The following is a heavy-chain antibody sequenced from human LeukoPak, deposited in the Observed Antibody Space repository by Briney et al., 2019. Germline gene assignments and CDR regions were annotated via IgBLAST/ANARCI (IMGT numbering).Heavy chain of an antibody. CDR3: AKDIIPNYDILTGAMGK. CDR2: ISGSGDNT. J-gene: IGHJ4*02. Sequence: GGSLRLSCTASGFTVNSYAMSWVRQGPGKGLEWVSAISGSGDNTYYADSVRDRFTISRDKSKNTLYLQMNSLRAEDTALYYCAKDIIPNYDILTGAMGKWGQGTLVTVSS. V-gene: IGHV3-23*01. D-gene: IGHD3-9*01. CDR1: GFTVNSYA.